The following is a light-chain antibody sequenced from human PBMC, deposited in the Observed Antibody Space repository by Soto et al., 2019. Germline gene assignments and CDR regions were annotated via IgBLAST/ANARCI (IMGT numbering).Light chain of an antibody. CDR3: QQYNDWPLT. V-gene: IGKV3-15*01. Sequence: EIVMTQSPVTLSVSPGERATLSCRASQSVSSNLAWYQQKPGQDPSLLIYGAFTRATGIPARFSGTGSGTEFTLTISSLQSEDFALYYCQQYNDWPLTFGQGTKVDIK. CDR1: QSVSSN. J-gene: IGKJ1*01. CDR2: GAF.